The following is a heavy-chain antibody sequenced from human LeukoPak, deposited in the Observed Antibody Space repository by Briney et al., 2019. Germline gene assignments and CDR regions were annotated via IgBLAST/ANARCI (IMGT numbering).Heavy chain of an antibody. CDR1: GGSISSSSYY. Sequence: PSETLSLTCTVSGGSISSSSYYWGWIRQPPGKGLEWIGSIYYSGSTYYNPSLKSRVTISVDTSKNQFSLKLSSVTAADTAVYYCARDIVVVPAAMEGGWFDPWGQGTLVTVSS. V-gene: IGHV4-39*07. CDR3: ARDIVVVPAAMEGGWFDP. D-gene: IGHD2-2*01. CDR2: IYYSGST. J-gene: IGHJ5*02.